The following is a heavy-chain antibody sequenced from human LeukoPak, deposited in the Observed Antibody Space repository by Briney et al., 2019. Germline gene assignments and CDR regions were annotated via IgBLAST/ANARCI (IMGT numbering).Heavy chain of an antibody. Sequence: SETLSLTCTVSGYSISSGYYWGWIRQPPGKGLEWIGSIYHNGSTYYNPSLKSRVTISVDTSKNQFSLKLSSVTAADTAVYYCARVSGIYCSSTSCYPYYYYYMDVWGKGTTVTVSS. D-gene: IGHD2-2*01. CDR2: IYHNGST. CDR3: ARVSGIYCSSTSCYPYYYYYMDV. V-gene: IGHV4-38-2*02. J-gene: IGHJ6*03. CDR1: GYSISSGYY.